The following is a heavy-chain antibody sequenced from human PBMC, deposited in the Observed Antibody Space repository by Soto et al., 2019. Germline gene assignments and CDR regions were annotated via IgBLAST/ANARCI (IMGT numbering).Heavy chain of an antibody. J-gene: IGHJ4*02. CDR3: AKPEEVVRGFDF. D-gene: IGHD6-6*01. CDR2: ISGTGGAA. CDR1: GFTFGHFA. Sequence: LRLSCAASGFTFGHFAMSWVRQAPGKGLEWVAAISGTGGAAYYADSVKGRFTISRDNSRNTLFLQMNSLRVDDTAIYYCAKPEEVVRGFDFWGLGTLVTVS. V-gene: IGHV3-23*01.